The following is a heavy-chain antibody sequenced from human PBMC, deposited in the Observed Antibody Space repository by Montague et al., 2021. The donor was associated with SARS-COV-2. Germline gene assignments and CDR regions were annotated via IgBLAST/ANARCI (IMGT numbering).Heavy chain of an antibody. CDR2: ISGSGGST. CDR1: GFTFSSYA. J-gene: IGHJ6*02. CDR3: ARDIATLGRWLQVPWALYYYYGMDV. D-gene: IGHD5-24*01. V-gene: IGHV3-23*01. Sequence: SQRLSCAASGFTFSSYAMSWVRQAPGKGLEWVSAISGSGGSTYHADSVKGRFTISRDNSKNTLYLRMNSLRAEDTAVYYCARDIATLGRWLQVPWALYYYYGMDVWGQGTTVTVSS.